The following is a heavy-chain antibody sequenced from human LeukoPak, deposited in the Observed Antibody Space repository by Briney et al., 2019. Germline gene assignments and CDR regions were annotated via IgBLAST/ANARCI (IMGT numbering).Heavy chain of an antibody. Sequence: PGGSLRLSCAASGFTFSNCAMSWVRQAPGKGLEWVSGISGSGGSTFYGDSVKDRFTISRDNSKNTLFLQMNSLRAEDTAVYYCANQQRSSQWLLGDFWGQGTLVTVSS. CDR3: ANQQRSSQWLLGDF. D-gene: IGHD6-19*01. J-gene: IGHJ4*02. CDR1: GFTFSNCA. CDR2: ISGSGGST. V-gene: IGHV3-23*02.